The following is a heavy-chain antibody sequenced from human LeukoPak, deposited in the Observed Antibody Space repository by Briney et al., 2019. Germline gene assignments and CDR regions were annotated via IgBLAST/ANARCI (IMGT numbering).Heavy chain of an antibody. V-gene: IGHV4-39*02. J-gene: IGHJ4*02. D-gene: IGHD1-7*01. CDR2: IFYSGST. CDR1: GGSISSSSYY. CDR3: AREGIQELWHAFDF. Sequence: PSETLSLTCTVSGGSISSSSYYWGWIRQPPGKGLEWIGSIFYSGSTYYNPSLESRVTISVDTSKNQFSLKLSSVTAADTAVYYCAREGIQELWHAFDFWGQGILVTVSS.